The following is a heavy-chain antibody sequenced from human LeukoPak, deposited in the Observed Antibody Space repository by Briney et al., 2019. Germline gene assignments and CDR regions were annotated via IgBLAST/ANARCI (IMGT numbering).Heavy chain of an antibody. CDR1: GFTFSSYS. CDR2: ISSSSSYI. CDR3: AIDASSSRTLYGDYVAPHY. Sequence: GGSLRLSCAASGFTFSSYSMNWVRQAPGKGLEWVSSISSSSSYIYYADSVKGRFTISTDKSKHSLSLQMNSLRAEDTAGYDCAIDASSSRTLYGDYVAPHYWGEGPGVPVS. V-gene: IGHV3-21*01. J-gene: IGHJ4*02. D-gene: IGHD4-17*01.